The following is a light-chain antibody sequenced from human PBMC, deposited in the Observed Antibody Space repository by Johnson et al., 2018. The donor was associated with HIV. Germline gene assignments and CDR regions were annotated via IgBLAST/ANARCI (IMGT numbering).Light chain of an antibody. CDR3: GTWDSSLSASYD. Sequence: QAVLTQPPSVSAAPGQKVTISCSGSSSNIGNNYVSWYQQLPGTAPKLLIYENNKRPSGIPDRFSGSKSGTSATLGITGLPTGDEADYYCGTWDSSLSASYDFGTGTKVTVL. V-gene: IGLV1-51*02. CDR2: ENN. CDR1: SSNIGNNY. J-gene: IGLJ1*01.